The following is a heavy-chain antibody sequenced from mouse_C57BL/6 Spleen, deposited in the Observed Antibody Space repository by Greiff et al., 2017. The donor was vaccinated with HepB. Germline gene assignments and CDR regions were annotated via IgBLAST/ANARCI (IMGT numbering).Heavy chain of an antibody. CDR1: GYSITSGYD. D-gene: IGHD1-1*01. CDR2: ISYSGST. CDR3: ARDGYYGRGFAY. J-gene: IGHJ3*01. V-gene: IGHV3-1*01. Sequence: EVQLQESGPGMVKPSQSLSLTCTVTGYSITSGYDWHWIRHFPGNKLEWMGYISYSGSTNYNPSLKSRISITHDTSKNHFFLKLNSVTTEDTATYYCARDGYYGRGFAYWGQGTLVTVSA.